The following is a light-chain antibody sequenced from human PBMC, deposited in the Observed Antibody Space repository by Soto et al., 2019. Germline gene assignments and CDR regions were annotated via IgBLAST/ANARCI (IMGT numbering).Light chain of an antibody. CDR2: GAS. CDR3: QQSFSTPPLT. CDR1: QSISTY. Sequence: DIQMTQSPSSLSASIGDRITITCRASQSISTYLNWYQQKPGKAPNLLIYGASTLQSGVPSRFRGSGSATEFTLTISSLQPEDFATYYCQQSFSTPPLTFGGGTKVEIK. V-gene: IGKV1-39*01. J-gene: IGKJ4*01.